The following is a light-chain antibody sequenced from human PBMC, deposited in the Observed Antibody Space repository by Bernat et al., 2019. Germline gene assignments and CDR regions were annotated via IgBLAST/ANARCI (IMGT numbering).Light chain of an antibody. CDR1: QSISSW. V-gene: IGKV1-5*03. CDR3: QQYNSVTGLT. Sequence: DIQMTQSPSTLSASVGDRVTITCRASQSISSWLAWYQQRPGKAPNLLIYKASDLESGVPSRFSGSGSGTEFTLTISSLQPDDSATYYYQQYNSVTGLTFGGGTKVEIK. J-gene: IGKJ4*01. CDR2: KAS.